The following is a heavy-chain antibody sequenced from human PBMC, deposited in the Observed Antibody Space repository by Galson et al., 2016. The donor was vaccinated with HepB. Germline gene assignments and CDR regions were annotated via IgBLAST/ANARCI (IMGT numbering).Heavy chain of an antibody. J-gene: IGHJ4*02. D-gene: IGHD6-13*01. V-gene: IGHV3-23*01. Sequence: SLRLSCAASGFTFNSHWMSWVRQAPEKGLERVSGISGSGGSTYYADSVKGRFTISRDNSKNTLFLQMHSLRAEDTAVYYCAKDEGWAAAGRYYFDYWGQGTLVTVSS. CDR2: ISGSGGST. CDR3: AKDEGWAAAGRYYFDY. CDR1: GFTFNSHW.